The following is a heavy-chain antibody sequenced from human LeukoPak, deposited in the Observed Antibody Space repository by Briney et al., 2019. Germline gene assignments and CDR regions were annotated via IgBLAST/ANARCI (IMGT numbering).Heavy chain of an antibody. CDR2: IYYSGST. V-gene: IGHV4-30-4*01. CDR1: GGSISSGDYY. CDR3: ASTYDSSGYYHGESWFDP. D-gene: IGHD3-22*01. J-gene: IGHJ5*02. Sequence: SETLSLTCTVSGGSISSGDYYWSWIRQPPGKGLEWIGYIYYSGSTYYNPSLKSRVTISVDTSKNQFSLKLSSVTAADTAVYYCASTYDSSGYYHGESWFDPWGQGTLVTVSS.